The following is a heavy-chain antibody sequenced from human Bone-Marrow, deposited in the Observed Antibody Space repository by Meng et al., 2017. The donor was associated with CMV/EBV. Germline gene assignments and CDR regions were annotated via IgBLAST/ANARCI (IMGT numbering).Heavy chain of an antibody. CDR1: GFTFSDSA. V-gene: IGHV3-73*01. J-gene: IGHJ4*02. Sequence: GEYLTIPCAASGFTFSDSAIHWVRQASGKGLEWVGRIRSKANSYETAYAASVKGRFIISRDDSKNTAYLQMNSLRTEDTSVYYCTRVDYGVYQLANVEFDYWGQGTLVTVSS. CDR3: TRVDYGVYQLANVEFDY. CDR2: IRSKANSYET. D-gene: IGHD4/OR15-4a*01.